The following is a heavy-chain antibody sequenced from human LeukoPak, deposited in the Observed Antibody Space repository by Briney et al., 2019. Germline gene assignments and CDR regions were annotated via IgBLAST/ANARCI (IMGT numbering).Heavy chain of an antibody. CDR1: GGSISYYY. V-gene: IGHV4-59*01. D-gene: IGHD2-15*01. J-gene: IGHJ6*03. CDR3: AKGSYCSGGDCYGYYMDV. CDR2: FSSSGGT. Sequence: PSETLSLTCTVSGGSISYYYWSWIRQPPGKGLEWIGYFSSSGGTNYNPSLKSRVTISVDTSKNQVSLNLRSVTAADAAVYYCAKGSYCSGGDCYGYYMDVWGKGTTVAVSS.